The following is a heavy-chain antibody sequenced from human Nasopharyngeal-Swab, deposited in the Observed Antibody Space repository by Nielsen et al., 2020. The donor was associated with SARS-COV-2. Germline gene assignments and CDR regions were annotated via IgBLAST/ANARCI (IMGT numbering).Heavy chain of an antibody. V-gene: IGHV3-9*01. D-gene: IGHD4-23*01. CDR1: GFTFDDYA. CDR3: AKDKGGGNLLFWYFDY. Sequence: CAASGFTFDDYAMHWVRQAPGKGLEWVSGISWNSGSIGYADSVKGRFTISRDNAKNSLYLQMNSLRAEDTALYYCAKDKGGGNLLFWYFDYWGQGTLVTVSS. J-gene: IGHJ4*02. CDR2: ISWNSGSI.